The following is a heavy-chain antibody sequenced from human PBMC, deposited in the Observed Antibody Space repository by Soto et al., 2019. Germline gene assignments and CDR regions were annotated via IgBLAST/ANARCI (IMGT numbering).Heavy chain of an antibody. J-gene: IGHJ6*04. V-gene: IGHV1-2*04. D-gene: IGHD1-26*01. CDR3: ATTLEPWEQPRGGYYYGMDV. Sequence: ASVKVSCKASGYTFTGYYMHWVRQAPGQGLEWMGWINPNSGGTNYAQKFQGWVTMTRDTSIATAYMELSRLRSDDTAVYYWATTLEPWEQPRGGYYYGMDVGGKGTRV. CDR1: GYTFTGYY. CDR2: INPNSGGT.